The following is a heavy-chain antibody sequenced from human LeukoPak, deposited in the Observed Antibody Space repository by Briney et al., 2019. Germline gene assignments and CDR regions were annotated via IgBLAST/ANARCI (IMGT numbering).Heavy chain of an antibody. D-gene: IGHD3-10*01. V-gene: IGHV3-9*01. J-gene: IGHJ4*02. CDR2: ISWNSGSI. Sequence: PGGSLRLSCAASGFTFDDYAMHWVRQAPGKGLEWVSGISWNSGSIAYADSVKGRFTISRDNSKNTLYLEMNSLRAEDTAVYYCAKDIGSYYDYWGQGILVTVSS. CDR1: GFTFDDYA. CDR3: AKDIGSYYDY.